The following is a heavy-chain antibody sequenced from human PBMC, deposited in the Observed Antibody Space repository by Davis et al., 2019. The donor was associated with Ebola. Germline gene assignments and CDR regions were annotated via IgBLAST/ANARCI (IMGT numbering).Heavy chain of an antibody. CDR2: IYPGDSDT. CDR1: GGTFSSYA. V-gene: IGHV5-51*01. Sequence: KVSCKASGGTFSSYAISWVRQMPGKGLEWLGIIYPGDSDTSYRPSFQGQFTISADKSINTAYLEWRSLKPSDTAIYFCARRGGHGRSWIVAPNWYFDLWGRGTLVTVSS. CDR3: ARRGGHGRSWIVAPNWYFDL. D-gene: IGHD6-13*01. J-gene: IGHJ2*01.